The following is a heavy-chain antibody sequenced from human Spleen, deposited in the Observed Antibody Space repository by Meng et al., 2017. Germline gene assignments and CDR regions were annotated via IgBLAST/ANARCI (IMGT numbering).Heavy chain of an antibody. J-gene: IGHJ4*02. D-gene: IGHD6-19*01. CDR1: GFTFSSYA. V-gene: IGHV3-23*01. CDR3: AKIVSGFYDS. CDR2: ISGSGDST. Sequence: GESLKISCAASGFTFSSYAMHWVRQAPGKGLEWVAGISGSGDSTYYADSVKGRFTISRDNSKNTLYLQTNSLRAEDTAVYYCAKIVSGFYDSWGQGTLVTVSS.